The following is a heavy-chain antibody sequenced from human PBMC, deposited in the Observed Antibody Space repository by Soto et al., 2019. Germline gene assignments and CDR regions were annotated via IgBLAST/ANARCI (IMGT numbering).Heavy chain of an antibody. CDR3: AREVAAAGRDYYGMDV. V-gene: IGHV1-46*01. D-gene: IGHD6-13*01. CDR1: GYTFTSYY. CDR2: INPSGGST. Sequence: QVQLVQSGAEVKKPGASVKVSCKASGYTFTSYYMHWVRQAPGQGLEWMGIINPSGGSTSYAQKFQGRVTMARDTSTSTVYMELSSLRSEDTAVYYCAREVAAAGRDYYGMDVWGQGTTVTVSS. J-gene: IGHJ6*02.